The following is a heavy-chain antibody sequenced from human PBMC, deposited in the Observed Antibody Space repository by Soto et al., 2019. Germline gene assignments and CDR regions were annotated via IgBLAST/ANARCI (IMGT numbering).Heavy chain of an antibody. CDR3: AKDSSQVNKYIWGSYRYTGLDY. Sequence: PGGSLRLSCAASGFTFSSYGMHWVRQAPGKGLEWVAVISYDGSNKYYADSVKGRFTISRDNSKNTLYLQMNSLRAEDTAVYYCAKDSSQVNKYIWGSYRYTGLDYWGQGTLVTVSS. D-gene: IGHD3-16*02. J-gene: IGHJ4*02. CDR2: ISYDGSNK. V-gene: IGHV3-30*18. CDR1: GFTFSSYG.